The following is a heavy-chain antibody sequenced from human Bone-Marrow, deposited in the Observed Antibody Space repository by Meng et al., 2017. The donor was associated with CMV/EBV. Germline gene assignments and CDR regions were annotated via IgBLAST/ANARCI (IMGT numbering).Heavy chain of an antibody. D-gene: IGHD6-13*01. Sequence: SYIPSSPTFSSDALRWVRQATGQGLEWMGGISPIFGTANYAQKFQGRVTITTDESTSTAYMELSSLRSEDTAVYYCARVRLSSSWPNDAFAIWGQSTMVTVSS. CDR1: SPTFSSDA. CDR3: ARVRLSSSWPNDAFAI. CDR2: ISPIFGTA. J-gene: IGHJ3*02. V-gene: IGHV1-69*05.